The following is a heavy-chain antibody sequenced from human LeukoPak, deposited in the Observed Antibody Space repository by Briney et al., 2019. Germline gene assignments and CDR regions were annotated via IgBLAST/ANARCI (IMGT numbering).Heavy chain of an antibody. D-gene: IGHD3-16*01. CDR2: MNPNSGNT. CDR3: ARAASELRSRHWFDP. V-gene: IGHV1-8*01. Sequence: EASVNLSCEGSGYTFSSYAMSWVRQATGQGLEWMGGMNPNSGNTGYAQYLQGRVTITRKTSIRPDYMELSRVRSEDTAVYYCARAASELRSRHWFDPWGQGTMVTVSS. CDR1: GYTFSSYA. J-gene: IGHJ5*02.